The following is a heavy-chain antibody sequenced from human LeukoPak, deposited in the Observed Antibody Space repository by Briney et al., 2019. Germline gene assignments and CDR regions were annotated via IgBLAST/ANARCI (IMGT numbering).Heavy chain of an antibody. CDR3: ARRKNSGWYSFDY. Sequence: SVKVSCKASGGTFSSYAIGWVRQAPGQGLEWMGGIIPIFGTANYAQKFQGRVTITADESTSTAYMELSSLRSEDTAVYYCARRKNSGWYSFDYWGQGTLVTVSS. V-gene: IGHV1-69*13. J-gene: IGHJ4*02. D-gene: IGHD6-19*01. CDR2: IIPIFGTA. CDR1: GGTFSSYA.